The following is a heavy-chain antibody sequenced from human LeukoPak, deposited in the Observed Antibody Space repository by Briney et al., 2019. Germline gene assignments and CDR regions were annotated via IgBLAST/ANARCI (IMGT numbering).Heavy chain of an antibody. CDR1: GFTFSDYY. CDR3: ARNGGYHFDY. D-gene: IGHD3-22*01. Sequence: GGSLRLSCAASGFTFSDYYMSWIRQAPGQGLEWVSYISSSSSYTSYADSVKGRFTISRDNAENSLYLQMNSLRAEDTAVYYCARNGGYHFDYWGQGTLVTVSS. CDR2: ISSSSSYT. V-gene: IGHV3-11*06. J-gene: IGHJ4*02.